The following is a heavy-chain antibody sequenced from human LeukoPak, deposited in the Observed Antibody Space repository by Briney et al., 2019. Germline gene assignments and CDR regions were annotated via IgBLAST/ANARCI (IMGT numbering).Heavy chain of an antibody. CDR2: IYHSGST. J-gene: IGHJ4*02. V-gene: IGHV4-30-2*01. CDR3: AREVTYYYDSSGYFDY. Sequence: GGXSXXWLRQPPGKGLEWIGYIYHSGSTYYNPSLKSRVTISVDRSKTQFSLKLSSVTAADTAVYYCAREVTYYYDSSGYFDYWGQGTLVTV. CDR1: GGXS. D-gene: IGHD3-22*01.